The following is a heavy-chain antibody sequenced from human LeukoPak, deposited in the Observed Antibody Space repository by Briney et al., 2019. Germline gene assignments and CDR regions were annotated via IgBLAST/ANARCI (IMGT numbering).Heavy chain of an antibody. CDR2: INPSGGST. Sequence: GASVKVSCKASGYIFTNYYIHWVRQAPGQGLEWMGIINPSGGSTSYAQKFQGRVTMTRDTSISTAYMELNSLRSDDTAVYYCASAVATPDPTFDYWGQGTLVTVSS. CDR1: GYIFTNYY. J-gene: IGHJ4*02. D-gene: IGHD5-12*01. V-gene: IGHV1-46*01. CDR3: ASAVATPDPTFDY.